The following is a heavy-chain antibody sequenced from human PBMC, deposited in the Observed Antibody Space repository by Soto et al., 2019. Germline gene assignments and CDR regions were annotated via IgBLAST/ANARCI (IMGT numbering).Heavy chain of an antibody. Sequence: PGGSLRLSCEVSGFPFSTYAMNWVRQAPGKGLEWVSGISGSGTVTYYAESVKGRFTASRDNSRNTVFLQMNSLTVDDTAVYFCAKILRPPIPMMVVAPFDNCGQGTLVTVSS. V-gene: IGHV3-23*01. J-gene: IGHJ4*02. CDR1: GFPFSTYA. CDR2: ISGSGTVT. CDR3: AKILRPPIPMMVVAPFDN. D-gene: IGHD3-22*01.